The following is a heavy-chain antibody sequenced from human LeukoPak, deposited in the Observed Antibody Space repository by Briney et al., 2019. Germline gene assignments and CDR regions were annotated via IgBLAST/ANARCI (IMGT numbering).Heavy chain of an antibody. V-gene: IGHV4-39*01. J-gene: IGHJ4*02. CDR2: VYYSGST. D-gene: IGHD7-27*01. CDR1: GGSISTSRYY. Sequence: KPSETLSLTCTVSGGSISTSRYYWGWIRQPPGKGLEWIGSVYYSGSTYYNPSLKSRVTISVDKSKNQFSLKLSSVTAADTAVFYCASRGLTGYFDYWGQGALVTVSS. CDR3: ASRGLTGYFDY.